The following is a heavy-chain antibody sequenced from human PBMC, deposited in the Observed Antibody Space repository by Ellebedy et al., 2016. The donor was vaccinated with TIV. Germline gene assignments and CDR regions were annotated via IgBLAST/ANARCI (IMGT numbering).Heavy chain of an antibody. CDR1: GGSISGYY. Sequence: SETLSLTCTVSGGSISGYYWSWIRQPPGKGLEWIGYIYDSGSTNYIPSLKSRVTISIDTSKNQFSLKLGSVTAADTAVYYCARKAGSSWYVGYFDYWGQGTLVTVSS. CDR2: IYDSGST. CDR3: ARKAGSSWYVGYFDY. J-gene: IGHJ4*02. V-gene: IGHV4-59*01. D-gene: IGHD6-13*01.